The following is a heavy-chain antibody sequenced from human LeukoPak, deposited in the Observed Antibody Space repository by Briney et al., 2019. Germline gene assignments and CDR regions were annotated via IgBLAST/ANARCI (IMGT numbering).Heavy chain of an antibody. CDR3: AGIPVFGVVLHQEPV. Sequence: ASVKVSCKASGFTFNDYALNWVRQAPGQGLEWMGVFIPILGTANSTQKFRDRVTITADISTNTAYMELSSLRSEDTAVYFCAGIPVFGVVLHQEPVWGKGTTVTVSS. CDR2: FIPILGTA. D-gene: IGHD3-3*01. CDR1: GFTFNDYA. J-gene: IGHJ6*04. V-gene: IGHV1-69*10.